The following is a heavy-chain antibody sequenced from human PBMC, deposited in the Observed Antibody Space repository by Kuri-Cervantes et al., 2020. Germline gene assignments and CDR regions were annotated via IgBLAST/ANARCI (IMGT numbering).Heavy chain of an antibody. J-gene: IGHJ4*02. Sequence: GESLKISCAASGFTFSTYWMSWLRQAPGKGLEWVANIDQDGSEKYYVDSVRGRFSISRDNAKNSLYLQMNSLRAEDTAVYYCAKDRGLDITAVTPPDYWGQGTLVTVSS. CDR3: AKDRGLDITAVTPPDY. D-gene: IGHD4-17*01. V-gene: IGHV3-7*01. CDR1: GFTFSTYW. CDR2: IDQDGSEK.